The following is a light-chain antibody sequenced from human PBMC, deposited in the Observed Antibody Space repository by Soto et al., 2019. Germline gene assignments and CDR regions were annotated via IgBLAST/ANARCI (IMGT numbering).Light chain of an antibody. Sequence: DIVMTQSPDSLAVSPGERATINCKSSQSILSSSNNMNYLAWYQQKPGQPPKLLIYWASTRESGVPDRFSGRGSGPDFTLTFSSLQAEVVGVYDCLQYYSTPVAFGPGTKVDI. J-gene: IGKJ3*01. CDR2: WAS. CDR3: LQYYSTPVA. CDR1: QSILSSSNNMNY. V-gene: IGKV4-1*01.